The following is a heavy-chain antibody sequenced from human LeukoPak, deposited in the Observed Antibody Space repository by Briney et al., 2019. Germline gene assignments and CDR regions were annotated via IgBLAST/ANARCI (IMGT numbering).Heavy chain of an antibody. CDR2: ISSSSSYI. J-gene: IGHJ4*02. Sequence: PGGSLRLSCAASGFTFSSYSTNWVRQAPGKGLEWVSSISSSSSYIYYADSVKGRFTISRDNAKNSLYLQMNSLRAEDTAVYYCARGGIGAAAAPYYFDYWGQGTLVTVSS. D-gene: IGHD6-13*01. CDR3: ARGGIGAAAAPYYFDY. CDR1: GFTFSSYS. V-gene: IGHV3-21*01.